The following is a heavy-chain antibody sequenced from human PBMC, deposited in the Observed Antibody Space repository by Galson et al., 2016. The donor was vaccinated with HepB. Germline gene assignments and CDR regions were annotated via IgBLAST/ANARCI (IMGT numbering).Heavy chain of an antibody. V-gene: IGHV3-7*03. CDR3: ARIPYGGNGPFDI. CDR2: IKEDGSDK. J-gene: IGHJ3*02. D-gene: IGHD4-23*01. Sequence: SLRLSCAASGFTFKNHWMNWVRQAPGKGLEWLANIKEDGSDKHYVASVKGRFTISRDNGKNSLYLQMISLRDEDTAVYYCARIPYGGNGPFDIWGQGTMVTVSS. CDR1: GFTFKNHW.